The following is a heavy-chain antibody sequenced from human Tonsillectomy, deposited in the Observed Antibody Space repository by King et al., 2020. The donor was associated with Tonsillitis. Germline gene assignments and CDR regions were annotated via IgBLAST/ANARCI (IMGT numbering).Heavy chain of an antibody. CDR3: ARNGQTGAAYFDY. CDR1: GFTFSSYG. Sequence: QLVQSGGGVVQPGRSLRLSCAASGFTFSSYGMHWVRQAPGKGLEWVAVIWYDGSNKYYADSVKGRFTISSDNSKNTLYLQMNSLRAEDTAVYYCARNGQTGAAYFDYWAREPWSPSPQ. CDR2: IWYDGSNK. J-gene: IGHJ4*02. D-gene: IGHD1-14*01. V-gene: IGHV3-33*01.